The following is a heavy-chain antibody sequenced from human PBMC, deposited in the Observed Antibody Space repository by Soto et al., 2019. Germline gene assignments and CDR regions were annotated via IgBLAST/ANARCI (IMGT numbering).Heavy chain of an antibody. CDR1: GGPISNYY. V-gene: IGHV4-59*03. Sequence: PSETLSLTCTVSGGPISNYYWSWIRQPPGRGLEWIGHIFYSGSTNYNPALKSRVTISVDTSKSQFSLKLSSVTAADTAVYYCAKYSGYNYGYFRLFDFRGQRSLVTGSS. D-gene: IGHD5-18*01. CDR3: AKYSGYNYGYFRLFDF. J-gene: IGHJ4*02. CDR2: IFYSGST.